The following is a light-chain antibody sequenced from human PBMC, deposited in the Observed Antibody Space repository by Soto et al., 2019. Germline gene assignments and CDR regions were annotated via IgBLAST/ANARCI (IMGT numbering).Light chain of an antibody. V-gene: IGKV3-20*01. J-gene: IGKJ5*01. CDR1: QSVGSSY. Sequence: EIVLTQSPGTLSLSPGERATLSCRASQSVGSSYLAWYQQKPGQAPRLLIYDASSRATGIPDRFSGSGSGTDFTLTISRLEPEDFAVFYCQHYGSSPGTFGQGTRLEIK. CDR3: QHYGSSPGT. CDR2: DAS.